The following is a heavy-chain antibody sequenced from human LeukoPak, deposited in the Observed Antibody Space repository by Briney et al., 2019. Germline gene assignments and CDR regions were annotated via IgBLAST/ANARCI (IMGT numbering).Heavy chain of an antibody. V-gene: IGHV3-7*01. CDR3: ARDKYYDRYFDS. D-gene: IGHD3-22*01. Sequence: GGSLRLSCAAAGFTFNSNWMSWVRQAPGKGLEWVANIKQDGSEKYYVDSVKGRFTISRDNAKNSLSLQMNSLRAEDTAVYYCARDKYYDRYFDSWGQGTLVTVSS. CDR2: IKQDGSEK. CDR1: GFTFNSNW. J-gene: IGHJ4*02.